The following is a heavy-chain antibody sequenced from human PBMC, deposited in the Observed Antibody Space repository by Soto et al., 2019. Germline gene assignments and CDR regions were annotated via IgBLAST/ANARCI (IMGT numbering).Heavy chain of an antibody. D-gene: IGHD2-15*01. Sequence: ASVKVACTASGYTFTSYSMRWVRQAPGQGLEWMGIINPSSGRTSYAQNFQGRVTMTSDTSTSIVYMEMSSLKSEDTAVYYCARDHNFGFILYAMDVWGQGTTVTVSS. CDR2: INPSSGRT. V-gene: IGHV1-46*01. CDR3: ARDHNFGFILYAMDV. J-gene: IGHJ6*02. CDR1: GYTFTSYS.